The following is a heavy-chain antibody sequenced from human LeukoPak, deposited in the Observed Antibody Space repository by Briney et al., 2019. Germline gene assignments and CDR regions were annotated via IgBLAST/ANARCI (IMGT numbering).Heavy chain of an antibody. CDR1: GFTFSTFG. J-gene: IGHJ4*02. Sequence: SGGSLRLSCAASGFTFSTFGMNWVRQPPGKGLEWIGSIYYSGSTYYNPSLKSPVTMSVDTSKNQFSLELSSVTAADTAVYYCARDRDYYDSSGYYSLDYWGQGTLVTVSS. V-gene: IGHV4-59*12. CDR2: IYYSGST. D-gene: IGHD3-22*01. CDR3: ARDRDYYDSSGYYSLDY.